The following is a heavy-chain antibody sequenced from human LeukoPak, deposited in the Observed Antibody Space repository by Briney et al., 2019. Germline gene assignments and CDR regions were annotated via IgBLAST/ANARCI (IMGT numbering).Heavy chain of an antibody. D-gene: IGHD6-19*01. J-gene: IGHJ3*02. CDR2: INPSGGST. Sequence: GASVKVSCKASGYTSTSYYMHWVRQAPGQGLEWMGIINPSGGSTSYAQKFQGRVTMTRDTSTSTVYMELSSLRSEDTAVYYCASGIAVAGIYRAFDIWGQGTMVTVSS. V-gene: IGHV1-46*01. CDR3: ASGIAVAGIYRAFDI. CDR1: GYTSTSYY.